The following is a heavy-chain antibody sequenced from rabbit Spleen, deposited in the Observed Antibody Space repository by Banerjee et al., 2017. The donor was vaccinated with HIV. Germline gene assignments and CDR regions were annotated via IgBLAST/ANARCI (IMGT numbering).Heavy chain of an antibody. CDR2: ISGSASA. V-gene: IGHV1S69*01. J-gene: IGHJ6*01. CDR3: ARVFLGDYYGMDL. D-gene: IGHD4-2*01. Sequence: QSVEESGGRLVTPGTPLTLTCTVSGIDLSAYTMGWVRQAPGKGLEYIGVISGSASAYYASWARGRFTISKASSTTVDLKFTSPTTDDTATYFCARVFLGDYYGMDLWGPGTLVTVS. CDR1: GIDLSAYT.